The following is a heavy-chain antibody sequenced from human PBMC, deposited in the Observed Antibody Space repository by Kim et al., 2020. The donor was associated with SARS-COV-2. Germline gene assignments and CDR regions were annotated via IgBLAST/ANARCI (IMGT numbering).Heavy chain of an antibody. J-gene: IGHJ6*02. CDR3: ARDRGGSPGYYYYGMDI. D-gene: IGHD3-10*01. V-gene: IGHV1-3*01. Sequence: ASVKVSCKASGYTFNRHAMHWVRQAPGQRLEWMGWINVGSDNTKYSQKFQGRVTITRDTSASTAYMELSSLRSEDTGVYYCARDRGGSPGYYYYGMDIWGQGPTPTVSS. CDR1: GYTFNRHA. CDR2: INVGSDNT.